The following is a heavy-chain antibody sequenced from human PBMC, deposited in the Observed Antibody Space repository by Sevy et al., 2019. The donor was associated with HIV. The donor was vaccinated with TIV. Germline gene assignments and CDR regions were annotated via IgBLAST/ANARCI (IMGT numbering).Heavy chain of an antibody. CDR1: GNTLTKLS. Sequence: ASVKVSCKVSGNTLTKLSTHWVRQAPGKGLEWMGSFDPEDGERIYAQKFQGRVTITADESTSTAYMELSSLRSEDTAVYYCAREVYDYVWGSYRQSLLYWGQGTLVTVSS. V-gene: IGHV1-24*01. J-gene: IGHJ4*02. D-gene: IGHD3-16*02. CDR3: AREVYDYVWGSYRQSLLY. CDR2: FDPEDGER.